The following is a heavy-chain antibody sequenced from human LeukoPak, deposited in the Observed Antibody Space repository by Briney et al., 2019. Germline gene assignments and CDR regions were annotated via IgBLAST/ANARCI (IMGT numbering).Heavy chain of an antibody. Sequence: PGRSLRLSCAASGFTFDDYAMHWVRQAPGKGLEWVSGISWNSGSIGYVDSVKGRFTISRDNSKNTLYLQMNSLRAEDTAVYYCAKRPGIAVGKESWYYFDYWGQGTLVTVSS. V-gene: IGHV3-9*01. J-gene: IGHJ4*02. D-gene: IGHD6-19*01. CDR2: ISWNSGSI. CDR3: AKRPGIAVGKESWYYFDY. CDR1: GFTFDDYA.